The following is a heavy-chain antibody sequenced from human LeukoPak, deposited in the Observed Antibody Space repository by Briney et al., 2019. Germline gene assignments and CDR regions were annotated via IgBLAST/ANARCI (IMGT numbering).Heavy chain of an antibody. CDR3: ARDLSSRDAY. D-gene: IGHD6-13*01. V-gene: IGHV3-7*03. Sequence: GGSLRLSCAASGFTVSSYWMSWVRQAPGEGLEWVACIHQDRSTEYYVDSVKGRFAISRDNTKNSLYLQMNSLTVEDTAVYYCARDLSSRDAYWGQGTLVTVSS. CDR1: GFTVSSYW. CDR2: IHQDRSTE. J-gene: IGHJ4*02.